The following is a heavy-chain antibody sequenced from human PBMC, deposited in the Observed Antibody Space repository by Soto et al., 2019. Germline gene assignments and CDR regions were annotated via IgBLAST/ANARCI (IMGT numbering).Heavy chain of an antibody. D-gene: IGHD3-9*01. Sequence: SETLSLTCTVSGGSISSYYWNWIRQPPGKGLEWIGYIYYSGSTKYNPSLKSRVTISVDTSKNQFSLKLSSVTAADTAVYYCARDRLANWFDPWGQGTLATVSS. CDR2: IYYSGST. CDR1: GGSISSYY. CDR3: ARDRLANWFDP. V-gene: IGHV4-59*01. J-gene: IGHJ5*02.